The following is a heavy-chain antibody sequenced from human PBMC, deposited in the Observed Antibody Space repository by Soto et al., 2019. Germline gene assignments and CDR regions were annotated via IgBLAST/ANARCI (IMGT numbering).Heavy chain of an antibody. CDR1: GFTFSSYA. CDR2: ISGSGGST. Sequence: GESLKISCAASGFTFSSYAMSWVRQAPGKGLEWVSAISGSGGSTYYADSVKGRFTISRDNSKNTLYLQMNSLRAEDTAVYYCAKDRSSNYYDSSGYYFDYWGQGTLVTVSS. CDR3: AKDRSSNYYDSSGYYFDY. J-gene: IGHJ4*02. V-gene: IGHV3-23*01. D-gene: IGHD3-22*01.